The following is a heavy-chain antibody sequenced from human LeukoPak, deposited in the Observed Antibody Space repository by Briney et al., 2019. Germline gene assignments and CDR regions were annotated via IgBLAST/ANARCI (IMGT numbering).Heavy chain of an antibody. CDR1: GFTFSSYW. V-gene: IGHV3-74*01. D-gene: IGHD5-24*01. CDR3: AKDKERWLAYYFDY. Sequence: PGGSLRLSCAASGFTFSSYWMHWVRQAPGKGLVWVSRINSDGSSTSYADSVKGRFTISRDNSKNSLYLQMNSLRTEDTALYYCAKDKERWLAYYFDYWGQGTLVTVSS. J-gene: IGHJ4*02. CDR2: INSDGSST.